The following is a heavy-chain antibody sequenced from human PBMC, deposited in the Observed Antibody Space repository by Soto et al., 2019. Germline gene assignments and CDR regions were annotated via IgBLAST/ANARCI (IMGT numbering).Heavy chain of an antibody. J-gene: IGHJ6*02. CDR1: GFIFSNFG. Sequence: GGSLKLSCTASGFIFSNFGMHWVRQAPGKGLEWVAGVWYDGSNGVSAESVKGRFTISRDNSKNTLYLQMTSLRAEDTAVYYCARDPRTARASAMDVWGQGTTVTVSS. CDR2: VWYDGSNG. V-gene: IGHV3-33*01. D-gene: IGHD6-6*01. CDR3: ARDPRTARASAMDV.